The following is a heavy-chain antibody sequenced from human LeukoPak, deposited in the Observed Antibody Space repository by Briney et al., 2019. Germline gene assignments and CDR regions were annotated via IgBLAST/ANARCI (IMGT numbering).Heavy chain of an antibody. J-gene: IGHJ4*02. CDR1: GYSISSGYY. CDR2: IYHSGST. V-gene: IGHV4-38-2*01. CDR3: ARSSSGYYYL. Sequence: PSETLSPTCAVSGYSISSGYYWGWIRQPPGKGLEWIGSIYHSGSTYYNPSLKSRVTISVDTSKNQFSLKLSSVTAADTAVYYCARSSSGYYYLWGQGTLVTVSS. D-gene: IGHD3-22*01.